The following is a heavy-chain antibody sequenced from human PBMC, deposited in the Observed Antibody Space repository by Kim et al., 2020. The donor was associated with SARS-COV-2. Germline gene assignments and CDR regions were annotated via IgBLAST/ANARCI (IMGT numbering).Heavy chain of an antibody. D-gene: IGHD4-17*01. CDR2: ISERGVP. J-gene: IGHJ4*01. CDR1: GGSISGLYY. CDR3: ASFFGMTTATTARNFDH. Sequence: SETLSLTCTVSGGSISGLYYWEWIRQPPGSGLEWIAGISERGVPYYNSFLKDRASISVDRSQSHVSLKLTSVTAADTAVHFCASFFGMTTATTARNFDH. V-gene: IGHV4-39*02.